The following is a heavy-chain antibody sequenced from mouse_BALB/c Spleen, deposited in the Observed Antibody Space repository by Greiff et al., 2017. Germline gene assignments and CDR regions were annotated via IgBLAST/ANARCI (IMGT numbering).Heavy chain of an antibody. V-gene: IGHV2-6-7*01. CDR3: ARHPRPAYAMDY. CDR1: GFTLTGYG. CDR2: IWGDGST. Sequence: VQLVESGPGLVAPSQTLSLTCTVSGFTLTGYGVNWVRQPPGKGLEWLGMIWGDGSTDYNSDLKSRLGISNDNSKSQVVLHMNSLQTDDTARYYCARHPRPAYAMDYWGQGTPVTVSA. J-gene: IGHJ4*01.